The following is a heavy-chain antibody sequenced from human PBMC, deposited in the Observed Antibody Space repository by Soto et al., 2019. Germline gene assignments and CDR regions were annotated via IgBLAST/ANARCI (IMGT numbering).Heavy chain of an antibody. J-gene: IGHJ4*02. CDR3: ARHVLRWLQFPFDY. V-gene: IGHV4-39*01. D-gene: IGHD5-12*01. CDR1: GGSISSSSYY. Sequence: TSETLSLTCTVSGGSISSSSYYWGWIRQPPGKGLEWIGSIYYSGSTYYNPSLKSRVTISVDTSKNQFSLKLSSVTAADTAVCYCARHVLRWLQFPFDYWGQGTLVTVSS. CDR2: IYYSGST.